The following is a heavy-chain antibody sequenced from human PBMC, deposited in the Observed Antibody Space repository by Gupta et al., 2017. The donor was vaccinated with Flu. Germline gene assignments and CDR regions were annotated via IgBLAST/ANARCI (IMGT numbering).Heavy chain of an antibody. J-gene: IGHJ4*02. CDR3: ARAPYYYDSSGYYDY. V-gene: IGHV1-69*02. CDR1: GGPFRSYS. Sequence: QVQLVQSGAAVSKPGSSVKVSCKASGGPFRSYSISWVRQAPGQGLEWMGRIIPILGIANYAQKFQGRVTITADKSTSTAYMELSSLRSEDTAVYYCARAPYYYDSSGYYDYWGQGTLVTVSS. CDR2: IIPILGIA. D-gene: IGHD3-22*01.